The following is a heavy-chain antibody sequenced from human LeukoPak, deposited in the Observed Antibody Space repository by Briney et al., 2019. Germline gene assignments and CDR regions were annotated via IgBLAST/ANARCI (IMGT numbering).Heavy chain of an antibody. CDR3: AKVVRRDIVVVPAAIPYYYYMDV. J-gene: IGHJ6*03. Sequence: PGGSLRLSCAASGFTFSSYAMSWVRQAPGKGLEWVSAISGSGGSTYYADSVKGRFTISRDNSKNTLYLQMNSLRAEDTAVYYCAKVVRRDIVVVPAAIPYYYYMDVWGKGTTVTVSS. CDR2: ISGSGGST. D-gene: IGHD2-2*01. V-gene: IGHV3-23*01. CDR1: GFTFSSYA.